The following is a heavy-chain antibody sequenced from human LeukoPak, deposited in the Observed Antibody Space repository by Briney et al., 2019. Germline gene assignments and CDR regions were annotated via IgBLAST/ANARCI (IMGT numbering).Heavy chain of an antibody. D-gene: IGHD3-22*01. Sequence: GGSLRLSCAASGFTFSSYAMSWVRQAPGKGLEWVSAISGSGGSTYYADSVKGRFTISRDNSKNTLYLQMNSLRAEDTAVYYWATYYYDSSGYFDAFDIWGQGTMVTVSS. CDR1: GFTFSSYA. J-gene: IGHJ3*02. CDR2: ISGSGGST. V-gene: IGHV3-23*01. CDR3: ATYYYDSSGYFDAFDI.